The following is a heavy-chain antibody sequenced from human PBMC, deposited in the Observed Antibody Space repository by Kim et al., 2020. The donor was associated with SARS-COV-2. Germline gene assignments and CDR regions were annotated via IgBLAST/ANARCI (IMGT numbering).Heavy chain of an antibody. CDR1: GFTFGDYA. V-gene: IGHV3-49*04. CDR2: IRSKAYGGTT. J-gene: IGHJ3*02. CDR3: TRALFYYYDSSGVDAFDI. D-gene: IGHD3-22*01. Sequence: GGSLRLSCTASGFTFGDYAMSWVRQAPGKGLEWVGFIRSKAYGGTTEYAASVKGRFTISRDDSKSIAYLQMNSLKTEDTAVYYCTRALFYYYDSSGVDAFDIWGQGTMVTVSS.